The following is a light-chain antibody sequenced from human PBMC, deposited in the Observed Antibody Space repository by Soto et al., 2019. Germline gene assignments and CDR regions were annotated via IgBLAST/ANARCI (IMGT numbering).Light chain of an antibody. Sequence: QSALTQPASVSGSPGQSITISCTGTSSDVGGYNYVSWYQQHPGKAPKLMIYEVSNRPSGVSNRFSGSKSGPTASLTISGLQAEDEGDYYCSSYPSSITLLVFGEGTKLTLL. J-gene: IGLJ2*01. V-gene: IGLV2-14*01. CDR2: EVS. CDR3: SSYPSSITLLV. CDR1: SSDVGGYNY.